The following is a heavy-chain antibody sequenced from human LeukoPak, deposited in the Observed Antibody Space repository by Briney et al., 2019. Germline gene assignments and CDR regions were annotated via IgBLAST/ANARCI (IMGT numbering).Heavy chain of an antibody. Sequence: SETLSLTCTVSGGSISSYYWSWIRQPPGKGLEWIGEINHSGSTNYNPSLKSRVTISVDTSKNHFSLKLSSVTAADTAVYYCARDFNLDYFDSWGQGTLVTVSS. V-gene: IGHV4-34*01. CDR1: GGSISSYY. CDR2: INHSGST. D-gene: IGHD3-9*01. CDR3: ARDFNLDYFDS. J-gene: IGHJ4*02.